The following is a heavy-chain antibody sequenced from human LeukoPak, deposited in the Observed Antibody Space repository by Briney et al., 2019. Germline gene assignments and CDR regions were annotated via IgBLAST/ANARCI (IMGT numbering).Heavy chain of an antibody. Sequence: GGSVRLSCAASGFTFSSYGMHWVRQAPGKGLEWVSYISSSGSTIYYADSVKGRFTISRDNAKNSLYLQMNSLRAEDTAVYYCAELGITMIGGVWGKGTTVTISS. CDR3: AELGITMIGGV. V-gene: IGHV3-48*04. CDR2: ISSSGSTI. D-gene: IGHD3-10*02. J-gene: IGHJ6*04. CDR1: GFTFSSYG.